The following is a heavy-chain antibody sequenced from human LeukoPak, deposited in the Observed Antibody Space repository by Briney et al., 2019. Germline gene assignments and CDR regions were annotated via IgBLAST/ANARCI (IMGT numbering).Heavy chain of an antibody. CDR3: ASGVLAAMVPDY. Sequence: PGGSLRLACAASGFTFSSYWMHWVRQAPGKGLVWISRISGGGSATSYADSVKGRFTISRDNAKNTLYLQMNSLRAEDTAVYYCASGVLAAMVPDYWGQGILVTISP. J-gene: IGHJ4*02. D-gene: IGHD5-18*01. CDR1: GFTFSSYW. CDR2: ISGGGSAT. V-gene: IGHV3-74*01.